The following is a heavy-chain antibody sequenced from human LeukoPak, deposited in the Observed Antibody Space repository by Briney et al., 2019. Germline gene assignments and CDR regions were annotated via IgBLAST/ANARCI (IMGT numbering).Heavy chain of an antibody. CDR1: GYAFTGYY. D-gene: IGHD4-11*01. V-gene: IGHV1-2*02. CDR2: INPNSGDT. CDR3: ARDTVDDPYAFDI. J-gene: IGHJ3*02. Sequence: ASVKVSCKASGYAFTGYYMHWVRQAPGQGLEWMGWINPNSGDTNYAQKFQGRVTMTRDTSISTAYMELSRLRSDDTAVYYCARDTVDDPYAFDIWGQGTMVTVSS.